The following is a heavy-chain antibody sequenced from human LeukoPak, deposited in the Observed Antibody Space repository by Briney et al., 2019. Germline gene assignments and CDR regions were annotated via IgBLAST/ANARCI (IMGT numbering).Heavy chain of an antibody. D-gene: IGHD2-15*01. J-gene: IGHJ4*02. CDR2: ISDSGSTI. CDR3: TRYCSGGSCYSAFDY. CDR1: GFTFSNYE. V-gene: IGHV3-48*03. Sequence: PGGSLRLSCAASGFTFSNYEMNWVRQAPVKGLEWLSYISDSGSTIYYADSVKGRFTISRDNAKNSLFLQMNSLRAEDTAVYCCTRYCSGGSCYSAFDYWGQGTLVTVSS.